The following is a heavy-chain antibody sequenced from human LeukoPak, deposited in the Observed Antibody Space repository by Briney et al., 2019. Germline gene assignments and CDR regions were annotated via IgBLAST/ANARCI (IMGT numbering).Heavy chain of an antibody. D-gene: IGHD3/OR15-3a*01. CDR3: AKGAFWTGYSEYFDP. V-gene: IGHV3-33*06. Sequence: GGSLRLSCAASGFTFSTYGMYWVRQAPGKGLEWAALIWNDGIKKYYAESVKGRFTISRDNSKNTLYLQMDSLRVEDPAVYYCAKGAFWTGYSEYFDPWGQGILVTVSS. J-gene: IGHJ4*02. CDR1: GFTFSTYG. CDR2: IWNDGIKK.